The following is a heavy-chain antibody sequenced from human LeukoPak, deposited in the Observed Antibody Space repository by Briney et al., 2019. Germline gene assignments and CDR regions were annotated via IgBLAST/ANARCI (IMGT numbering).Heavy chain of an antibody. CDR1: GYSINSGYY. CDR2: IYRSRST. J-gene: IGHJ3*02. CDR3: ASQVLPAGIPDAFDI. V-gene: IGHV4-38-2*01. D-gene: IGHD2-2*01. Sequence: SETLSLTCAVSGYSINSGYYWGWIRQPPVKGLEFIGSIYRSRSTSFNPSLKSRVTISLHTSKNQYSLKLSSVTAADTAVDYCASQVLPAGIPDAFDIWGQGTMVTVSS.